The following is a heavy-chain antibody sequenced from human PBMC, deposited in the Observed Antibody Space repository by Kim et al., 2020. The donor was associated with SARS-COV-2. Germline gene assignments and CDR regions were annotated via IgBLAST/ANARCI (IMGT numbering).Heavy chain of an antibody. CDR2: INHSGST. V-gene: IGHV4-34*01. J-gene: IGHJ6*02. D-gene: IGHD2-15*01. Sequence: SETLSLTCAVYGGSFSGYYWSWIRQPPGKGLEWIGEINHSGSTKYNPSLKSRVTISVDTSKNQFSLKLSSVTAADTAVYYCARGPQYDLLWYSYYGMDVWGQGTTVTVSS. CDR1: GGSFSGYY. CDR3: ARGPQYDLLWYSYYGMDV.